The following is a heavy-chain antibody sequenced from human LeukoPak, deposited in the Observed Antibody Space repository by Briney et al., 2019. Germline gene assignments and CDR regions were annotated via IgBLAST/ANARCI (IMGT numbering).Heavy chain of an antibody. V-gene: IGHV4-39*01. CDR2: VSYSGTT. CDR1: GGSISSGGYY. Sequence: PSETLSLTCTVSGGSISSGGYYWSWIRQPPGEALEWIGSVSYSGTTYYNPSLKSRVTISVDTSKNRFSLKLTSVTAADTAVYYCARHGKNYADGGITSIYVGLDSWGQGTLVTVSS. D-gene: IGHD4-17*01. J-gene: IGHJ4*02. CDR3: ARHGKNYADGGITSIYVGLDS.